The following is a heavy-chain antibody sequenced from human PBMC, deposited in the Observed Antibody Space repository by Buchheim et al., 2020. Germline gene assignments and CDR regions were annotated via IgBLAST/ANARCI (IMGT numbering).Heavy chain of an antibody. CDR3: ARDSGTTLLYYYYYGMDV. J-gene: IGHJ6*02. CDR1: GFTFSSYA. CDR2: ISYDGSNK. D-gene: IGHD1-7*01. V-gene: IGHV3-30*04. Sequence: QVQLVESGGGVVQPGRSLRLSCAAAGFTFSSYAMHWVRQAPGQGLEWVAVISYDGSNKYYADSVKGRFTIHRENSKNTLYLQMNSLRAEDTAVYYCARDSGTTLLYYYYYGMDVWGQGTT.